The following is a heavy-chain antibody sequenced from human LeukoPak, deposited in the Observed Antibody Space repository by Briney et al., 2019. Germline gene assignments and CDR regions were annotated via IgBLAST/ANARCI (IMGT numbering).Heavy chain of an antibody. CDR2: ISGSGGST. CDR3: ARDRNIAAAGKGGDY. J-gene: IGHJ4*02. CDR1: GFTFSSYA. D-gene: IGHD6-13*01. V-gene: IGHV3-23*01. Sequence: GGSLRLSCAASGFTFSSYAMSWVRQAPGKGLEWVSAISGSGGSTYYADSVKGRFTISRDNAKNSLYLQMNSLRAEDTAVYYCARDRNIAAAGKGGDYWGQGTLVTVSS.